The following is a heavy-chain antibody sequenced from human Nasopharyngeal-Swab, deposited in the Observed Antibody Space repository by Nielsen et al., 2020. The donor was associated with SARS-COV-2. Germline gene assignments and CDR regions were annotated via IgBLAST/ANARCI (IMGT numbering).Heavy chain of an antibody. CDR3: ASPPGYYDSSGYFRN. V-gene: IGHV1-2*06. D-gene: IGHD3-22*01. Sequence: WVRQAPGQGLEWMGRINPNSGGTNYAQKFQGRVTMTRDTSISTAYMELSSLRSEDTAVYYCASPPGYYDSSGYFRNWGQGTLVTVSS. CDR2: INPNSGGT. J-gene: IGHJ4*02.